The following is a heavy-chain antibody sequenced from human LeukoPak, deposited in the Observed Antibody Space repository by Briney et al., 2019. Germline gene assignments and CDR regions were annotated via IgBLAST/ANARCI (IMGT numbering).Heavy chain of an antibody. CDR1: GFTFSSYE. D-gene: IGHD3-22*01. CDR2: ISSSGSSI. V-gene: IGHV3-48*03. J-gene: IGHJ4*02. CDR3: ARGRGYYGSRGYYYGGDY. Sequence: GGSLRLSCAASGFTFSSYEMNWVRQAPGKGLEWVSYISSSGSSIYYADSVKGRFTISRDNAKNSLYLQIISLRTEDTAVYYCARGRGYYGSRGYYYGGDYWGQGTLVTVSS.